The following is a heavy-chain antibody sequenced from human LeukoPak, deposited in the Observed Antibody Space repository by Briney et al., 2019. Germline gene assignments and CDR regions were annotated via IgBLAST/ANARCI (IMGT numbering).Heavy chain of an antibody. Sequence: PGGSLRLSSAAHGFALSSNWMSWVGQAPGRGRELVANISPDGSGKYCMDSVKGRCAISRDNARSSLDLQLNSLRVEDTAVYCCANQAYSRFDYWGQGTLVTVSS. CDR1: GFALSSNW. CDR3: ANQAYSRFDY. D-gene: IGHD4-11*01. CDR2: ISPDGSGK. J-gene: IGHJ4*02. V-gene: IGHV3-7*01.